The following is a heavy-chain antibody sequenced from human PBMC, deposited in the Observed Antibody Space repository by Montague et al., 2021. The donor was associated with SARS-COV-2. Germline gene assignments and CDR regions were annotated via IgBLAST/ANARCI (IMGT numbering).Heavy chain of an antibody. CDR1: GGSISSSSYY. D-gene: IGHD3-10*01. Sequence: SETLSLTCTVSGGSISSSSYYWGWIRQPPGKGLEWIGSIYYSGSTYYNPSLKSRVTISVDTSKNQFSLKPSSVTAADTAVYYCARESGSGSYLVYWGQGTLVTVSS. J-gene: IGHJ4*02. CDR3: ARESGSGSYLVY. V-gene: IGHV4-39*01. CDR2: IYYSGST.